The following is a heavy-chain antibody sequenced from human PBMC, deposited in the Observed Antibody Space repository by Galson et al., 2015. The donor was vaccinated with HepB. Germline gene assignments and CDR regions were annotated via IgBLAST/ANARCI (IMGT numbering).Heavy chain of an antibody. D-gene: IGHD5-18*01. Sequence: SETLSLTCAVYGGSFSGYYWSWIRQPPGKGLEWNGEINHSGSTNYNPSLKSRVTISVDTSKNQFSLKLSSVTAADTAVYYCARVTRGYSYGPPPVIDYWGQGTLVTVSS. V-gene: IGHV4-34*01. CDR3: ARVTRGYSYGPPPVIDY. CDR2: INHSGST. J-gene: IGHJ4*02. CDR1: GGSFSGYY.